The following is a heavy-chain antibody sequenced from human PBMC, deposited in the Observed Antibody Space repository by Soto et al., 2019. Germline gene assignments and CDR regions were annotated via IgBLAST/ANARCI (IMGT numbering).Heavy chain of an antibody. CDR2: ISAKNGNT. V-gene: IGHV1-18*01. CDR1: GYTFNTFG. CDR3: VRDHHVATIWFDW. J-gene: IGHJ4*02. Sequence: QVQLVQSGAEVRKPGASVRVSCETSGYTFNTFGISWVRQAPGQGLEWMGWISAKNGNTDYAQKFQGRVTVTTDTSTGTAYLELRSLRSDDTAVYYCVRDHHVATIWFDWWGQGTLVTVSS. D-gene: IGHD5-12*01.